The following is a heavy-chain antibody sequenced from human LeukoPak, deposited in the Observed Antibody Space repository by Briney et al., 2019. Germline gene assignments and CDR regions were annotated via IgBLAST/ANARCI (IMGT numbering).Heavy chain of an antibody. V-gene: IGHV3-23*01. CDR2: ISGSGGST. CDR3: AIGISDFDY. CDR1: GFTVSSNY. Sequence: GGSLRLSCASSGFTVSSNYMSWVRQAPGKGLEWVSAISGSGGSTYYADSVKGRFTISRDNSKNTLYPQMNSLRAEDTAVYYCAIGISDFDYWGQGTLVTVSS. D-gene: IGHD2-15*01. J-gene: IGHJ4*02.